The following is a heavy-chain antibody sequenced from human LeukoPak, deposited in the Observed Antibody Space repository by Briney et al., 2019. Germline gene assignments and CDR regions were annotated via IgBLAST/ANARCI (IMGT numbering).Heavy chain of an antibody. D-gene: IGHD6-13*01. CDR1: GFTFSSYA. V-gene: IGHV3-23*01. CDR3: VKDYAAIAAAANPLFDY. Sequence: GGSLRLSCAASGFTFSSYAVTWVRQAPGKGLEWVSGVTGSGDTTYCEYSVKGPFTIARDNSKNTLYLQMHSLRAEYTAVYYCVKDYAAIAAAANPLFDYWGQGALVTVSS. J-gene: IGHJ4*02. CDR2: VTGSGDTT.